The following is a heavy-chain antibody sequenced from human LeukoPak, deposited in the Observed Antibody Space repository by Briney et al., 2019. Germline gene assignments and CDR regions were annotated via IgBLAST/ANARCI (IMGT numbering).Heavy chain of an antibody. CDR1: GFTFSTYA. CDR3: AKILGGLLRDYLDY. V-gene: IGHV3-30*02. CDR2: IRYDGTHP. J-gene: IGHJ4*01. D-gene: IGHD2-15*01. Sequence: GGSLKLSCAASGFTFSTYALHWVRQAPGKGLEWVSFIRYDGTHPYYTDSVKGRFTISRDNSKNTLYLQMNSLRPEDTAVYYCAKILGGLLRDYLDYWGHGILVTVSS.